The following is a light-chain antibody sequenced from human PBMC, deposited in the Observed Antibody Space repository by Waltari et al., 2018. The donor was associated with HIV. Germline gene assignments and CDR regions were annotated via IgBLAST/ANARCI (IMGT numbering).Light chain of an antibody. CDR3: QAWDTNTVV. Sequence: SYDLTQPPSVSVAPGQTANITCSGHNLGDRFAQWFHQKPGLSPILLIFEDTKRPSGIPERFSASTSANTSTLAISGAQPVDEGDYYCQAWDTNTVVFGGGTKLTVL. CDR2: EDT. J-gene: IGLJ2*01. V-gene: IGLV3-1*01. CDR1: NLGDRF.